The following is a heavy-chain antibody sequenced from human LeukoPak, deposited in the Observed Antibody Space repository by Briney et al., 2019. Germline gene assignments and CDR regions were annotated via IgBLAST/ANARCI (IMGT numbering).Heavy chain of an antibody. Sequence: SETLSLTCAAYGGSFSGYYWSWIRQPPGKGLEWIGEINHSGSTNYNPSLKSRVTISVDTSKNQFSLKLSSVTAADTAVYYCARRPNKTMVRGAIPPGFDYWGQGTLVTVSS. V-gene: IGHV4-34*01. CDR2: INHSGST. CDR3: ARRPNKTMVRGAIPPGFDY. J-gene: IGHJ4*02. CDR1: GGSFSGYY. D-gene: IGHD3-10*01.